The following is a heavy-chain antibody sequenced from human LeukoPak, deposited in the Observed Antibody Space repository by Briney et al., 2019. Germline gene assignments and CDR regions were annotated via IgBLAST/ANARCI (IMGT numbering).Heavy chain of an antibody. Sequence: GGSLRLSCAASGFTFSSYSMNWVRQAPGKGLEWVSSISSSSSYIYYADSVKGRFTISRDNAKNSLYLQMNSLRAEDTAVYYCARETGIDSWFDPWGQGTLVTVSS. D-gene: IGHD1-1*01. CDR1: GFTFSSYS. CDR3: ARETGIDSWFDP. V-gene: IGHV3-21*01. J-gene: IGHJ5*02. CDR2: ISSSSSYI.